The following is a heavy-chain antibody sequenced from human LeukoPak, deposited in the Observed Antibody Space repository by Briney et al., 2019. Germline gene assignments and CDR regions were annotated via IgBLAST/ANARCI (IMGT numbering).Heavy chain of an antibody. CDR2: ISSSGSTI. Sequence: GGSLRLSCAASGFTFSDYYMSWIRQAPGKGQEWVSYISSSGSTIYYADSVEGRFTISRDNAKNSLYPQMNSLRAEDTAVYYCARARIAAHYYYYYMDVWGKGTTVTVSS. CDR1: GFTFSDYY. J-gene: IGHJ6*03. CDR3: ARARIAAHYYYYYMDV. D-gene: IGHD6-6*01. V-gene: IGHV3-11*01.